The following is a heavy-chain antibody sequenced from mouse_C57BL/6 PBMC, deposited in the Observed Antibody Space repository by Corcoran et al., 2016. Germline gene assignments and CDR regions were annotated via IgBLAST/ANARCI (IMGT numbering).Heavy chain of an antibody. V-gene: IGHV8-12*01. CDR1: GFSLSTSGMG. CDR2: IYWDDDK. D-gene: IGHD1-1*01. CDR3: ARRDDYGSSYWYFDV. Sequence: QVTLKESGPGILQSSQTLSLTCSFSGFSLSTSGMGVSWIRQPSGKGLEWLAHIYWDDDKRYNPSLKSRLTISKDTSRNQVFLKSTSVDTADTATYYCARRDDYGSSYWYFDVWGTGTTVTVSS. J-gene: IGHJ1*03.